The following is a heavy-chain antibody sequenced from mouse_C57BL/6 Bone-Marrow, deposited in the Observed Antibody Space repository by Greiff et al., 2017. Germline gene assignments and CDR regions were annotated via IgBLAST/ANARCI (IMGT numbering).Heavy chain of an antibody. D-gene: IGHD4-1*01. J-gene: IGHJ2*01. V-gene: IGHV5-16*01. CDR1: GFTFSDYY. CDR3: ARVWDGDYFDY. Sequence: EVQLQQSEGGLVQPGSSMKLSCTASGFTFSDYYMAWVRQVPEKGLEWVANINYDGSSTYYLDSLKSRFIISRDNAKNILYLQMSSLKSEDTATYYCARVWDGDYFDYWGQGTTLTVSS. CDR2: INYDGSST.